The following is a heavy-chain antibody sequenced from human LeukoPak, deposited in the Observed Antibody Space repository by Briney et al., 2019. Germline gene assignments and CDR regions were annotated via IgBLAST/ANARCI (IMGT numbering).Heavy chain of an antibody. CDR2: IYSGGST. CDR1: GITVSSNY. J-gene: IGHJ3*02. D-gene: IGHD3-10*01. CDR3: ARDYGSGSYSVSADAFDI. V-gene: IGHV3-53*01. Sequence: GGSLRLSCAASGITVSSNYMSWVRQAPGKGLEWVSVIYSGGSTYYADSVKGRFTISRDNSKNTLYLQMNSLRAEDTAVYYCARDYGSGSYSVSADAFDIWGQGTMVTVSS.